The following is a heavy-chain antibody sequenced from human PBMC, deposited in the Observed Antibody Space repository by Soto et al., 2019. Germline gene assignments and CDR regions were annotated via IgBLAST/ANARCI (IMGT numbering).Heavy chain of an antibody. D-gene: IGHD6-13*01. CDR1: GFDFSYAW. CDR2: IKSKVDGGAK. V-gene: IGHV3-15*01. Sequence: GGSLRLSCAASGFDFSYAWMGWVRQAPGKGQEWIGRIKSKVDGGAKQYGTPVRGRFTISRDDSKNTLTLEMKSLTAEDTAMYYCASQRGLGGSCQYDAFAIRGQGTMVTVS. J-gene: IGHJ3*02. CDR3: ASQRGLGGSCQYDAFAI.